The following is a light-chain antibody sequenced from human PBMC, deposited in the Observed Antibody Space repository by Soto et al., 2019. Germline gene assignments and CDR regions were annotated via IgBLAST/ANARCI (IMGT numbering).Light chain of an antibody. J-gene: IGKJ3*01. CDR1: QSVNRY. CDR2: TAS. CDR3: QQSFTMPRT. V-gene: IGKV1-39*01. Sequence: DIQLIQSPSSLSASVGDRVTITCRASQSVNRYLNWYQQKPGNAPKLLLYTASNLQSGVPSRFSGSGSGTDFTLTISSLQPEDFAIYYCQQSFTMPRTFGPGTKVDFK.